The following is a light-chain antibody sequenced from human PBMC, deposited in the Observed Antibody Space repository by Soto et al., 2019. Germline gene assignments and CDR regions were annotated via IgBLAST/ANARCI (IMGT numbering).Light chain of an antibody. CDR3: QQSYTTPRT. J-gene: IGKJ2*01. CDR1: QTISNY. Sequence: DVQMTQSPSSLSASVGDRVTITCRASQTISNYLNWYQQKPGKAPNLLIYSASTLQGGVPSRFSGSGSGEDFTLTISSLQPEDFGTYYCQQSYTTPRTFGQGTQLEIK. V-gene: IGKV1-39*01. CDR2: SAS.